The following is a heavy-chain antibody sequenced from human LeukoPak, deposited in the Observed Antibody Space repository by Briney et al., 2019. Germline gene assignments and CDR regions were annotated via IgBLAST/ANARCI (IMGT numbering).Heavy chain of an antibody. Sequence: SETLSLTCSVYGGSFSGYYCSWIRQPPGKGLEWIGEINHSGSTNYNPSLKSRVTISVDTSKNQFSLKLSSVTAADTAVYYCARTGCYYYYYMDVWGKGTTVNVSS. CDR3: ARTGCYYYYYMDV. V-gene: IGHV4-34*01. J-gene: IGHJ6*03. CDR1: GGSFSGYY. CDR2: INHSGST. D-gene: IGHD3-9*01.